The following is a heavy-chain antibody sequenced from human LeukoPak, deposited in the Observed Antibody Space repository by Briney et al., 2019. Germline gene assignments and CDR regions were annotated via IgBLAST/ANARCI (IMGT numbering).Heavy chain of an antibody. Sequence: GGSLRLSCAASGFTFSSYAMSWVRQAPGKGLEWVSAISGGGGTTSYADSVKGRFTISRDNSKNTLYLQMNSLRAEDTAVYYCAKDDPDDFWSGNYDYWGQGTLVTVSS. D-gene: IGHD3-3*01. V-gene: IGHV3-23*01. CDR2: ISGGGGTT. CDR1: GFTFSSYA. CDR3: AKDDPDDFWSGNYDY. J-gene: IGHJ4*02.